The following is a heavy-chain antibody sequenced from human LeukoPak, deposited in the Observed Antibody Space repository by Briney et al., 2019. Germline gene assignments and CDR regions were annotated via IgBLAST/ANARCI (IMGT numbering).Heavy chain of an antibody. Sequence: ASVKVSCKASGYTFTSYYMHWVRQAPGQGLEWMGLINPSGGSTSYAQKFQGRVTMTRDTSTSTVYMELSNLRSEDTAVYYCARVSQYYYDSSGYHSFDYWGQGTLVTVSS. J-gene: IGHJ4*02. CDR2: INPSGGST. V-gene: IGHV1-46*01. CDR1: GYTFTSYY. D-gene: IGHD3-22*01. CDR3: ARVSQYYYDSSGYHSFDY.